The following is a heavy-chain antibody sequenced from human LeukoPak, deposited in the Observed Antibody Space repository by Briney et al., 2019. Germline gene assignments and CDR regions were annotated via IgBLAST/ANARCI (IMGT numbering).Heavy chain of an antibody. CDR3: ARYSGLGVSDY. V-gene: IGHV6-1*01. CDR1: GDSLSSKSAA. D-gene: IGHD5/OR15-5a*01. CDR2: TYYRSKWNN. J-gene: IGHJ4*02. Sequence: QTLSHTCALPGDSLSSKSAAWNSIRQSPSRGTEWLGRTYYRSKWNNDYAVSVRGRITINPDTSKNQFSLLLNSVTPEDTAVYYCARYSGLGVSDYWGQGTLVTVSS.